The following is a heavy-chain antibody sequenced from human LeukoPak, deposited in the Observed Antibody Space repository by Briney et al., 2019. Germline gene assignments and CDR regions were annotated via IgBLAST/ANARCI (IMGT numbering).Heavy chain of an antibody. D-gene: IGHD2-2*01. J-gene: IGHJ4*02. CDR3: ARQTSTTSVDY. CDR2: IYTSGST. CDR1: GGSISSGSYY. Sequence: TLSLTCTVSGGSISSGSYYWSWIRQPAGKGLEWIGRIYTSGSTNYNPSLKSRVTISVDTSKNQFSLNLSSVTAADTAVYYCARQTSTTSVDYWGQGTLVTVSS. V-gene: IGHV4-61*02.